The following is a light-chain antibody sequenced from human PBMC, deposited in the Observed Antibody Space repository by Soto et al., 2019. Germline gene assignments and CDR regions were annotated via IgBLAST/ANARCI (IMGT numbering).Light chain of an antibody. CDR3: SSYTTSSTYV. CDR1: SSDVGGYNY. Sequence: QSALPQPASVSGSPGQSITISCTGTSSDVGGYNYVSWYQQHPGKAPKLMISDASNRPSGVSNRFSGSKSGNTASLTISGLQTEDEADYYCSSYTTSSTYVFGTGTKVTVL. J-gene: IGLJ1*01. V-gene: IGLV2-14*01. CDR2: DAS.